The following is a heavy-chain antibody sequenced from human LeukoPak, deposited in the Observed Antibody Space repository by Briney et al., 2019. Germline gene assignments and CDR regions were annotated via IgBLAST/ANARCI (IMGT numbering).Heavy chain of an antibody. V-gene: IGHV4-30-4*01. CDR3: ARGDAYFDY. Sequence: SETLSLTCTVSGDSISHGDYYWSWVRQPPGQGLEWIGYIYYTGGTQYSPSLQSRVIMSLDMSKNLFSLKLFSVTAADTAVYYCARGDAYFDYWGQGTLVTVSS. J-gene: IGHJ4*02. CDR1: GDSISHGDYY. D-gene: IGHD2-21*02. CDR2: IYYTGGT.